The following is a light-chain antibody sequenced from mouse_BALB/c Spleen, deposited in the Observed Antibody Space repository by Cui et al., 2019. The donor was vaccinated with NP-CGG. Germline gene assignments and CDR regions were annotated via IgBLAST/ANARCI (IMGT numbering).Light chain of an antibody. CDR3: ALWYSNHWV. Sequence: QEVVTQEYAVTTSPRETVTLTCRSSTGAVTTSNYANWVQEKPDHLFTGLIGGTNNRAPGVPARFSGSLIGDKAALTITGAQTEDEAIYFCALWYSNHWVFGGGTKLTVL. V-gene: IGLV1*01. CDR2: GTN. CDR1: TGAVTTSNY. J-gene: IGLJ1*01.